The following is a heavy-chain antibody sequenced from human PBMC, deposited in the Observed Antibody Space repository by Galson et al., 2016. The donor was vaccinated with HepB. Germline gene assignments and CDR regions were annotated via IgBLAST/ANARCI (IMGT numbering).Heavy chain of an antibody. Sequence: SETLSLTCSVSDYSISSGYNWGWIRQTPGKGLEWIGSIHHSGNTVFYNPSVRSRVTISLDMSENHFSLHLTPVTAADTAVYYCARENWGQTIPDYWGQGTLVTVSS. CDR1: DYSISSGYN. CDR3: ARENWGQTIPDY. J-gene: IGHJ4*02. V-gene: IGHV4-38-2*02. CDR2: IHHSGNTV. D-gene: IGHD3-16*01.